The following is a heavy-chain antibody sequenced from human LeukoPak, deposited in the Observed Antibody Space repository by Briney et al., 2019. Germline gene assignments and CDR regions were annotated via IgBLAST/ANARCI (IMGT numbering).Heavy chain of an antibody. CDR1: GFTFSSYW. Sequence: GGSLRLSCAASGFTFSSYWMSWVRQAPGKGLEWVANINKDGGEKYHVDSVKGRFTISRDNAKNSLYLQMNSLRADDTAVYYCVKDSPPRYSGSPPAYWGQGTLVTVSS. CDR2: INKDGGEK. J-gene: IGHJ4*02. V-gene: IGHV3-7*03. CDR3: VKDSPPRYSGSPPAY. D-gene: IGHD1-26*01.